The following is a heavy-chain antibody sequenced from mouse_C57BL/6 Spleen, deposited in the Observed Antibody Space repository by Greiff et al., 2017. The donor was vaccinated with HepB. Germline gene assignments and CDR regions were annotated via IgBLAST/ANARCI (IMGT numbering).Heavy chain of an antibody. CDR1: GFTFSDYG. D-gene: IGHD2-2*01. J-gene: IGHJ2*01. V-gene: IGHV5-17*01. CDR3: ARDGYDADYFDY. Sequence: EVQGVESGGGLVKPGGSLKLSCAASGFTFSDYGMHWVRQAPEKGLEWVAYISSGSSTIYYADTVKGRFTISRDNAKNTLFLQMTSLRSEDTAMYYCARDGYDADYFDYWGQGTTLTVSS. CDR2: ISSGSSTI.